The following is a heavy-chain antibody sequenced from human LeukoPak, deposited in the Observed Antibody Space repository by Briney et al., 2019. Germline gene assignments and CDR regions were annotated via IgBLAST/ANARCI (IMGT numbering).Heavy chain of an antibody. Sequence: ASVKVSCKASGYTFTGYYIHWVRQAPGQGLEWIGRINPNSGGANYAQKFQGRVTMTRDTSINTAYMELSRLRSDDTAVYYCATGVAAADDVFDIWGQGTMVTVSS. D-gene: IGHD6-13*01. CDR3: ATGVAAADDVFDI. CDR1: GYTFTGYY. V-gene: IGHV1-2*06. CDR2: INPNSGGA. J-gene: IGHJ3*02.